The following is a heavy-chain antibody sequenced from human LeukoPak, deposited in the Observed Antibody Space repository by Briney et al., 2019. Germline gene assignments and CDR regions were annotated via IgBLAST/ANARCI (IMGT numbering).Heavy chain of an antibody. V-gene: IGHV4-59*01. Sequence: SETLSLTCNVSGGSISSYYWSWIRQPPGKGLEWIGYTYYSGNTNYNPSLKSRVTISVDTSKNQFSLKLSSVTAADTAVYYCARLWSEGNWENWFDPWGQGTLVTVSS. CDR2: TYYSGNT. J-gene: IGHJ5*02. D-gene: IGHD3-3*01. CDR3: ARLWSEGNWENWFDP. CDR1: GGSISSYY.